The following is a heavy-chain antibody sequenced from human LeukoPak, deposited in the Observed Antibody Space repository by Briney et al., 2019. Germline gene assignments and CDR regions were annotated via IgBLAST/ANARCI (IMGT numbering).Heavy chain of an antibody. CDR1: GFTFSSYA. CDR2: ISGSGGST. Sequence: PGGSLRLSCAASGFTFSSYAMSWVRQAPGKGLEWVSGISGSGGSTYYADSVKGRFTISRDNAKNSLYLQMNSLRTEDTAFYYCARDRLAATGLFDYWGQGTLVTVSS. D-gene: IGHD6-13*01. V-gene: IGHV3-23*01. CDR3: ARDRLAATGLFDY. J-gene: IGHJ4*02.